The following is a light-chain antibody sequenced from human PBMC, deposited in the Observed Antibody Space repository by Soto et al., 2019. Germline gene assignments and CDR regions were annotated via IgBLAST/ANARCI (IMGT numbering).Light chain of an antibody. V-gene: IGKV3-20*01. Sequence: IVLTQSPGTLSLSPGERATLSCRASQSVSSTYLAWYQQKPGQAPRLLIYGASSRAPGIPDRFSGSGSGTDFTLTISRLEPEDFAVYYCQQYGSSPPLTFGGGTKVDI. CDR2: GAS. J-gene: IGKJ4*01. CDR1: QSVSSTY. CDR3: QQYGSSPPLT.